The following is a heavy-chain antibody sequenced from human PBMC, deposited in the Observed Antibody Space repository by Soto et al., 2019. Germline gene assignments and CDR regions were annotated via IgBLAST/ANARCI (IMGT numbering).Heavy chain of an antibody. D-gene: IGHD5-18*01. CDR2: IYYSGST. J-gene: IGHJ4*02. Sequence: SETLSLTCTVSGGSISSYYWSWIRQPPGKGLEWIGYIYYSGSTNYNPSLKSRVTISVDTSKNQFSLKLSSVTAADTAVYYCARDLDTAMGVVLGYWGQGTLVTVSS. CDR1: GGSISSYY. CDR3: ARDLDTAMGVVLGY. V-gene: IGHV4-59*01.